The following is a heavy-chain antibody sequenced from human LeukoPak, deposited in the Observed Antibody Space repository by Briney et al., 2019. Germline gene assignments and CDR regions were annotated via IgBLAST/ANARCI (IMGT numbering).Heavy chain of an antibody. J-gene: IGHJ4*02. CDR1: GFTVSNAW. Sequence: GGSLRLSCAASGFTVSNAWMSWVRQAPGKGLEWVGRIKSKTDGGTTDYAAPVKGRFTISRDDSKNTLFLQMNSLKTEDTAVYYCTAYYFGSGSYYNPHYWGQGTLVTVSS. CDR2: IKSKTDGGTT. V-gene: IGHV3-15*01. CDR3: TAYYFGSGSYYNPHY. D-gene: IGHD3-10*01.